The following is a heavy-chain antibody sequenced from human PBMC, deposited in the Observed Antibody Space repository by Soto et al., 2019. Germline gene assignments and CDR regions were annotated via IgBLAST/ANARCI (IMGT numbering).Heavy chain of an antibody. CDR3: ASRTYCGGDCYSALYYYYGMDV. Sequence: SVKVSCKASGGTFSSYAISWVRHAPGQGLEWMGGIIPIFGTANYAQKFQGRVTITADESTSTAYMELSSLRSEDTAVYYCASRTYCGGDCYSALYYYYGMDVWGQGTTVTVSS. V-gene: IGHV1-69*13. CDR1: GGTFSSYA. J-gene: IGHJ6*02. D-gene: IGHD2-21*02. CDR2: IIPIFGTA.